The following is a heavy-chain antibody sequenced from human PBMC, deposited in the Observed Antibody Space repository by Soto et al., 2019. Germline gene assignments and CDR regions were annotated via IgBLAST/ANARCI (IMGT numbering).Heavy chain of an antibody. CDR1: GYTFTSCD. CDR3: ARSTNDYGDRH. CDR2: MNPNSGNT. D-gene: IGHD4-17*01. V-gene: IGHV1-8*01. J-gene: IGHJ4*02. Sequence: QVQLVQSGAEVKKPGASVKVACKAYGYTFTSCDINWVRQATGQGLEWMGWMNPNSGNTGYAQKFQGRVTMTRNTSISTAYMELSSLRSEDTAVSYCARSTNDYGDRHWGQGTLVTVSS.